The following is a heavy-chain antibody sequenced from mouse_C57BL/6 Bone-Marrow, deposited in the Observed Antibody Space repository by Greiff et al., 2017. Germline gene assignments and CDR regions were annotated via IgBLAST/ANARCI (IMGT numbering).Heavy chain of an antibody. J-gene: IGHJ1*03. D-gene: IGHD1-1*01. CDR3: ARGDYYGSSSFWYFDV. Sequence: EVKLMESGGGLVQPGGSLKLSCAAPGFTFSDYYMYWVRQTPEKRLEWVAYISNGGGSTYYPDTVKGRFTISRDNAKNTLYLQMSRLKSEDTAMYYCARGDYYGSSSFWYFDVWGTGTTVTVSS. CDR2: ISNGGGST. V-gene: IGHV5-12*01. CDR1: GFTFSDYY.